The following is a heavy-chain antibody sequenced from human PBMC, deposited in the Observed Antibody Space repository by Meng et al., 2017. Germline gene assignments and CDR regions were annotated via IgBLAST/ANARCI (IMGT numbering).Heavy chain of an antibody. V-gene: IGHV3-21*01. J-gene: IGHJ5*02. Sequence: HLVELEGGRVKPGASLILSGAASGFTFTTSAMKWVRQAPGRVLELVPSISSSSTYKYYAGSVTVTFTISRGEPNISLYVQMNSLTAGDKAVYYCGRVSGSNASWGQGTMVTVSS. CDR2: ISSSSTYK. CDR1: GFTFTTSA. D-gene: IGHD1-26*01. CDR3: GRVSGSNAS.